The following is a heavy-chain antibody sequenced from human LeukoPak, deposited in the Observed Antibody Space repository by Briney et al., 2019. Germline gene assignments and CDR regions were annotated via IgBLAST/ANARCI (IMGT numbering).Heavy chain of an antibody. Sequence: TGGSLRLSCAASGFTVSSNYMSWVRQAPGKGLEWVSVIYSGGSTYYADSVKGRFTISRDNSKNTLYLQMNSLRAEDTAVYYCARVQERTSDAYYYYYCMDVWGKGTTVTISS. CDR3: ARVQERTSDAYYYYYCMDV. V-gene: IGHV3-53*01. J-gene: IGHJ6*03. CDR1: GFTVSSNY. CDR2: IYSGGST. D-gene: IGHD1-26*01.